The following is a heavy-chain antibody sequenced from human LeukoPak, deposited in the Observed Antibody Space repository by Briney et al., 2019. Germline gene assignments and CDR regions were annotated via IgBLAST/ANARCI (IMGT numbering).Heavy chain of an antibody. V-gene: IGHV3-66*02. CDR1: GFTFITNF. D-gene: IGHD7-27*01. CDR3: ARGPNWAHIDY. CDR2: IYRGGTT. J-gene: IGHJ4*02. Sequence: GGSLRLSCAASGFTFITNFMTWVRQAPGKGLEWVSVIYRGGTTYYADSVTGRFTLSRDNSKNTVYLQMNSLRAEDNAMYYCARGPNWAHIDYWGQGTLVTFSS.